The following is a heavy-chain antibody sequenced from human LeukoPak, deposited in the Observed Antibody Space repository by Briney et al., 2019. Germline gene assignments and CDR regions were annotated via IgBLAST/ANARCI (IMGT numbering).Heavy chain of an antibody. V-gene: IGHV3-30*02. J-gene: IGHJ5*02. CDR3: AKDMRGDYYDASGPFDP. D-gene: IGHD3-22*01. CDR2: TRYDGNNK. CDR1: GFSFSNYG. Sequence: GSLRLSCTASGFTSGFSFSNYGMHWVRQAPGKGLEWVAFTRYDGNNKYYADSVKGRFTISRDNSKDTLYLQMNSLRPEDMAIYYCAKDMRGDYYDASGPFDPWGHGTLVTVSS.